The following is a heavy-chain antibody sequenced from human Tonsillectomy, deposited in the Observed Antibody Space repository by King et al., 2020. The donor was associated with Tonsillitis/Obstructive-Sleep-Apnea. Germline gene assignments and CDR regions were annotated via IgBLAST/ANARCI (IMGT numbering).Heavy chain of an antibody. Sequence: QLVQSGAEVKKPGSSVKVSCKASGGTFSSYAISWVRQAPGQGLEWMGGIIPIFGTANYAQKFQGRVTITADESTSTAYMELSSLRSEDTAVNYCERAYRGYDSRSGDEYFKHWGQGTLVTVSS. CDR1: GGTFSSYA. V-gene: IGHV1-69*12. J-gene: IGHJ1*01. D-gene: IGHD5-12*01. CDR3: ERAYRGYDSRSGDEYFKH. CDR2: IIPIFGTA.